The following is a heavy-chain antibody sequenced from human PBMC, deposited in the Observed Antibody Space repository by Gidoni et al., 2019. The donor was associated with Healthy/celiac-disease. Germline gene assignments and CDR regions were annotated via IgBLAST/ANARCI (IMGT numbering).Heavy chain of an antibody. V-gene: IGHV4-61*02. Sequence: QVQLQESGTGLVKPSQTLSLTCTVPGGSISSGRYYWSWIRQPAGKGLEWIGRIYTSGSTNYNPSLKRRVTISVDTSKNQFSLKLSSVTAADTAVYYCARVADGSSWQNPFDYWGQGTLVTVSS. J-gene: IGHJ4*02. CDR3: ARVADGSSWQNPFDY. CDR1: GGSISSGRYY. CDR2: IYTSGST. D-gene: IGHD6-13*01.